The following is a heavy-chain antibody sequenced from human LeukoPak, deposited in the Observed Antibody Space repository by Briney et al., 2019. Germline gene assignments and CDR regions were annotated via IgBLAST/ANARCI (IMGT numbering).Heavy chain of an antibody. J-gene: IGHJ4*02. D-gene: IGHD5-12*01. CDR3: ARGIGGVATLTPFDY. Sequence: ASVKVSCKASGYTFSGYYIHWVRQAPGQALEWMGWINPYSGGTNYAPKFQGRVTMTTDASIGTAYMELSRLRSDDTAVYYCARGIGGVATLTPFDYWGQGTLVPVSS. V-gene: IGHV1-2*02. CDR1: GYTFSGYY. CDR2: INPYSGGT.